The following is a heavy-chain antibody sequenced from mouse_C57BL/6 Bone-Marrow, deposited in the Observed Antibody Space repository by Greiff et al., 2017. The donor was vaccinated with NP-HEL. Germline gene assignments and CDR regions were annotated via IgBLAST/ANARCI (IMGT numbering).Heavy chain of an antibody. CDR1: GYTFTSYW. CDR2: INPSSGYT. V-gene: IGHV1-7*01. Sequence: QLQQSGAELAKPGASVKLSCKASGYTFTSYWMHWVKQRPGQGLEWIGYINPSSGYTKYNQKFKDKATLTADKSSSTAYMQLSSLTYEDSAVYYCATYYSNYGSAMDYWGQGTSVTVSS. J-gene: IGHJ4*01. CDR3: ATYYSNYGSAMDY. D-gene: IGHD2-5*01.